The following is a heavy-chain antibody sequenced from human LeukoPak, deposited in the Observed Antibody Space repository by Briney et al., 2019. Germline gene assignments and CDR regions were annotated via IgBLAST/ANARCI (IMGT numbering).Heavy chain of an antibody. Sequence: GGSLRLSCAASGFNLDNYAMSWVRQAPGKGLEWVSAISGSGDSTYYADSVKGRFTISRDDSENTLYLQMNRLRADDAAVYHCAREHSLVAIHDAFDIWGQGTMVTVSS. CDR3: AREHSLVAIHDAFDI. CDR1: GFNLDNYA. CDR2: ISGSGDST. J-gene: IGHJ3*02. V-gene: IGHV3-23*01. D-gene: IGHD5-12*01.